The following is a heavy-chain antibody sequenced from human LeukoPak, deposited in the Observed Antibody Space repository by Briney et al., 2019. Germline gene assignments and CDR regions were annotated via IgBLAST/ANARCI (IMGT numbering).Heavy chain of an antibody. CDR2: IYTSGST. CDR1: VGSISTYY. CDR3: AREEEQMARGLDP. D-gene: IGHD5-24*01. J-gene: IGHJ5*02. Sequence: SETLSLTCTVSVGSISTYYWSWIRQPAGRGLDWIGRIYTSGSTNYNPSLKSRVTMSVDTSKNQFSLKLSSVTAADTAVYYCAREEEQMARGLDPWGQGALVTVSS. V-gene: IGHV4-4*07.